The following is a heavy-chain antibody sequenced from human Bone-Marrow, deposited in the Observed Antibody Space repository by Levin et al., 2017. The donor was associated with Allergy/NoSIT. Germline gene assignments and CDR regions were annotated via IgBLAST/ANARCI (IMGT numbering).Heavy chain of an antibody. CDR2: IDPSDSYT. V-gene: IGHV5-10-1*01. Sequence: PGESLKISCKASGYRFTSYWISWVRQMPGKGLEWMGRIDPSDSYTNYNPSFQGHVSISVDKSISTAYLQWSSLKASDTAMYYCASDSTGSYYWGQGTLVTVSS. D-gene: IGHD6-25*01. J-gene: IGHJ4*02. CDR3: ASDSTGSYY. CDR1: GYRFTSYW.